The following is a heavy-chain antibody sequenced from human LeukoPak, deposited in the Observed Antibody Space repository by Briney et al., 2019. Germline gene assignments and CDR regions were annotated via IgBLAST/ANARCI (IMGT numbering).Heavy chain of an antibody. CDR1: GGSFSGYY. J-gene: IGHJ4*02. D-gene: IGHD5-18*01. CDR3: AVDTPLVSGPFDY. CDR2: INHSGST. V-gene: IGHV4-34*01. Sequence: SETLSLTCAVYGGSFSGYYWSWIRQPPGKGLEWIGKINHSGSTNYNPSLKSRLTISVDTSKNQFSLKLSSVTAADTAVYYCAVDTPLVSGPFDYWGLGTLVTVSS.